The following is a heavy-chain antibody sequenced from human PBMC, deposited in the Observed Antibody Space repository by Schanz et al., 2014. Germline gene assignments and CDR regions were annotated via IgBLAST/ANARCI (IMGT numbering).Heavy chain of an antibody. CDR2: VCYDGSKK. Sequence: QVQLVESGGGVVQPGRSLRLSCAASGFTFSSYGMHWVRQVPGKGLEWVAVVCYDGSKKYYADSVKGRFTISRDNAKNSLYLQMNSLRAEDTAVYYCARDGAGRAPDAFDIWGQGTMVTVSS. V-gene: IGHV3-33*01. D-gene: IGHD1-26*01. CDR3: ARDGAGRAPDAFDI. J-gene: IGHJ3*02. CDR1: GFTFSSYG.